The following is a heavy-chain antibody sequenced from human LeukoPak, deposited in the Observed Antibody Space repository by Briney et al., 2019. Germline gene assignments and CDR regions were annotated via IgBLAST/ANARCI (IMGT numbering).Heavy chain of an antibody. CDR1: GYSFSNYW. CDR3: AIPPGYCGNDCSFDH. D-gene: IGHD2-21*02. V-gene: IGHV5-51*01. CDR2: IYPGDYET. J-gene: IGHJ4*02. Sequence: GESLKITCEGSGYSFSNYWIGWVRQMPGKGLEWMGVIYPGDYETRYSPSFQGLVTISVDKSISTAYLQWSSLKASDTAMYYCAIPPGYCGNDCSFDHWGQGTLVTVSS.